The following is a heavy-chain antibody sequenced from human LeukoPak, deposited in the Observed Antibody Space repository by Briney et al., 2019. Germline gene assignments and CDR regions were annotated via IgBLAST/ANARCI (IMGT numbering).Heavy chain of an antibody. CDR1: GDSISSYH. D-gene: IGHD3-16*01. V-gene: IGHV4-59*01. CDR2: ISYSGST. CDR3: ARVGRGDHTWGSYYYDH. Sequence: SETLSLTCTVSGDSISSYHWSWIRQPPGKGLEWIGYISYSGSTNYNPSLKSRVTISVDTSKNQFSLKLSSVTAADTAVYYCARVGRGDHTWGSYYYDHWGKGTLVTVSS. J-gene: IGHJ4*02.